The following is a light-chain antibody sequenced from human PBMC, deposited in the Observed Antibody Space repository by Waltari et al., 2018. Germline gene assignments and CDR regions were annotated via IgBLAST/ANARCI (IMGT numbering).Light chain of an antibody. CDR3: QEYYSTPLT. J-gene: IGKJ2*01. CDR1: QSVLYSSNNKNY. V-gene: IGKV4-1*01. CDR2: WAS. Sequence: DIVMTQSPDYLAVSLGERATIHCKSSQSVLYSSNNKNYLAWYQQKPGQPPKLLISWASTRESGVPDRFSGSGSGTDFTLTISSLQAEDVAVYYCQEYYSTPLTFGQGTKLEIK.